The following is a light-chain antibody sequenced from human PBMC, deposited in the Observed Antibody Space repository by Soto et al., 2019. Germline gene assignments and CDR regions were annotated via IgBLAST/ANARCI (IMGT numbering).Light chain of an antibody. J-gene: IGKJ2*01. CDR2: ESS. V-gene: IGKV1-9*01. CDR1: YDISSS. Sequence: DIQLTQSPSFLSASVEDRVTISCRASYDISSSLAWYQQEPGKPPKHLIYESSTLQTGVPSRFTGSGSGRKFTLTISGLQFGDFATYFCQQLSHYPYTFGQGTKLEI. CDR3: QQLSHYPYT.